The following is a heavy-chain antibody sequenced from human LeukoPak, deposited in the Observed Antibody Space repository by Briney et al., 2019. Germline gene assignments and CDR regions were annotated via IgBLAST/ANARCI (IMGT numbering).Heavy chain of an antibody. CDR3: AREYYDILTGRNDAFDI. D-gene: IGHD3-9*01. J-gene: IGHJ3*02. CDR1: GISISSYY. CDR2: IYYSGST. Sequence: SETLSLTCTVSGISISSYYWSWVRQPPGKGLEWIGYIYYSGSTNYNPSLKSRVTISVDTSKNQFSLKLSSVTAADTAVYYCAREYYDILTGRNDAFDIWGQGTMVTVSS. V-gene: IGHV4-59*01.